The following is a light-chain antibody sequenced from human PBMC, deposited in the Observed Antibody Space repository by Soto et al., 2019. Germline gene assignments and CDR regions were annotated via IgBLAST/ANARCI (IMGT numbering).Light chain of an antibody. V-gene: IGKV1D-12*01. Sequence: DIQTTSLASSASASVGDRITITCRASQGISIWIAWYQQKPGNAPKLLIYAASSLQSGVPSRFSGSGSATHFTLTISSLQPEDFATYYCQQAKTFPLTFGQGTRLENK. J-gene: IGKJ5*01. CDR1: QGISIW. CDR2: AAS. CDR3: QQAKTFPLT.